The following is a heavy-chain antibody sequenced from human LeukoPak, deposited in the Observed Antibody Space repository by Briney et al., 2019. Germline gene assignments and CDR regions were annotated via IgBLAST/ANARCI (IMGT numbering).Heavy chain of an antibody. V-gene: IGHV1-24*01. D-gene: IGHD3-16*02. Sequence: ASVKVSCKVSGYTLTELSMHWVRQAPGKGLEWMGGFDPEDGETIYAQKFQGRVTMTEDTSTDTAYMELSSLRSEDTAVYYCATLGELSPYFDYWGQGTLVTVSS. J-gene: IGHJ4*02. CDR2: FDPEDGET. CDR1: GYTLTELS. CDR3: ATLGELSPYFDY.